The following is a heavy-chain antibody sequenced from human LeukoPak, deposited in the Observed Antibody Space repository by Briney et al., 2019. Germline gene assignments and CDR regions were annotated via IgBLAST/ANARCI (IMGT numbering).Heavy chain of an antibody. J-gene: IGHJ2*01. Sequence: ASETLSLTCTVSGGSISSYYWSWIRQPPGKGLEWIGYIYYSGSTNYNPSLKSRVTISVDTSKNQFSLKLSSVTAADTAVYYCARLFLDSSSWRYFDLWGRGTLVTVSS. CDR2: IYYSGST. V-gene: IGHV4-59*08. D-gene: IGHD6-13*01. CDR3: ARLFLDSSSWRYFDL. CDR1: GGSISSYY.